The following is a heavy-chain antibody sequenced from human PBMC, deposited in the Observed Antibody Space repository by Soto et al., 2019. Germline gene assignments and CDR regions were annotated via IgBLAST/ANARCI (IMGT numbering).Heavy chain of an antibody. D-gene: IGHD6-13*01. CDR3: ARVGIAAAATGPFDY. V-gene: IGHV1-69*13. CDR1: GGTFSSYA. J-gene: IGHJ4*02. CDR2: IIPIFGTA. Sequence: SVKVSCKASGGTFSSYAISWVRQAPGQGLEWMGGIIPIFGTANYAQKFQGRVTITADESTSTAYMELSSLRSEDTAVYYCARVGIAAAATGPFDYWGQGTLVTVSS.